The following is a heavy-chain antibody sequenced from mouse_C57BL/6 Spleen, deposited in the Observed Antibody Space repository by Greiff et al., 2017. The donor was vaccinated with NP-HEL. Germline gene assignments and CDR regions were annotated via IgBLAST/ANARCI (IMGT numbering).Heavy chain of an antibody. CDR1: GYTFTSYW. CDR3: ARSRDYAMDY. J-gene: IGHJ4*01. V-gene: IGHV1-50*01. Sequence: VQLQQPGAELVKPGASVKLSCKASGYTFTSYWMQWVKQRPGQGLEWIGEIDPSDSYTNYNQKFKGKATLTVDTSSSTAYMQLSSLTSEDSAVYYCARSRDYAMDYWGQGTSVTVSS. CDR2: IDPSDSYT.